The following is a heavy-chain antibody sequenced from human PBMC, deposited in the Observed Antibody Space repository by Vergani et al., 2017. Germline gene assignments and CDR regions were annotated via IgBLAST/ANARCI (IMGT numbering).Heavy chain of an antibody. CDR1: GGSINSHNYY. V-gene: IGHV4-61*02. CDR2: IHTSGST. Sequence: QVQLQESGPGLVKPSQTLSLTCTVSGGSINSHNYYWSWIRQPAGKGLEWIGRIHTSGSTNYNPSLKSRVTMSEDTSKNQFSLNLSSVTAADTAVYYCARGPDIVVVPAAIYYYYGMDVWGQGTTVTVSS. CDR3: ARGPDIVVVPAAIYYYYGMDV. D-gene: IGHD2-2*01. J-gene: IGHJ6*02.